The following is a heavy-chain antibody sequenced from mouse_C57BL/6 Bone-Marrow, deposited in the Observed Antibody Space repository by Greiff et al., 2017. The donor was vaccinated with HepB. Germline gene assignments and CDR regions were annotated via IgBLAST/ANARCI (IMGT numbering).Heavy chain of an antibody. CDR3: ARWLLRDY. CDR1: GYTFTSYW. CDR2: IDPSDSYT. J-gene: IGHJ2*01. D-gene: IGHD2-3*01. V-gene: IGHV1-59*01. Sequence: QVQLQQPGAELVRPGTSVKLSCKASGYTFTSYWMHWVKQRPGQGLEWIGVIDPSDSYTNYNQKFKGKATLTVDTSSSTAYMQLSSLTSEDSAVYYCARWLLRDYWGQGTTLTVSS.